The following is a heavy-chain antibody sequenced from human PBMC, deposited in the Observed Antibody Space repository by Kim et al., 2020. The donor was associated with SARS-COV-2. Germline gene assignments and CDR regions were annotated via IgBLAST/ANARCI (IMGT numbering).Heavy chain of an antibody. V-gene: IGHV3-23*01. Sequence: GGSTYYSDSVKGRFTISRDNSKNTLYLQMTSLRAEDTAVYYCAKEGYFDYWGQGTLVTVSS. CDR2: GGST. J-gene: IGHJ4*02. CDR3: AKEGYFDY.